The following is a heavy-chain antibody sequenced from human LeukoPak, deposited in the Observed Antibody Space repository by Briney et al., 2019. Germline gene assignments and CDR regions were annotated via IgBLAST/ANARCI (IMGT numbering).Heavy chain of an antibody. Sequence: GSLRLSCAASGFTFSRYWMSWVRQPPGKGLEWIGYIYNNGRTYYNPSLKSRVTISVDTSKNLFSLKVSSVTAADAAVYYCARGRSSSWSSFDYWGQGTLVTVSS. J-gene: IGHJ4*02. CDR1: GFTFSRYW. CDR3: ARGRSSSWSSFDY. D-gene: IGHD6-13*01. CDR2: IYNNGRT. V-gene: IGHV4-4*09.